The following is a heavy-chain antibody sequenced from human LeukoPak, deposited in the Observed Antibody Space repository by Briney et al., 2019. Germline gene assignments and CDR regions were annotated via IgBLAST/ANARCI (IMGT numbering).Heavy chain of an antibody. CDR1: GGTFSSYA. CDR2: IIPIFGTA. CDR3: AKEVAATQGLYYFDY. V-gene: IGHV1-69*13. Sequence: ASVKVSCKASGGTFSSYAISWVRQAPGQGLEWMGGIIPIFGTANYAQKFQGRVTITADESTSTAYMELSSLRSEDTAVYYCAKEVAATQGLYYFDYWGQGTLVTVSS. D-gene: IGHD2-15*01. J-gene: IGHJ4*02.